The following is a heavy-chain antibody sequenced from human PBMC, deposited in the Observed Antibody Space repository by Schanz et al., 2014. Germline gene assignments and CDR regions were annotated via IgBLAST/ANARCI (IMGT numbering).Heavy chain of an antibody. V-gene: IGHV3-30*18. D-gene: IGHD3-22*01. Sequence: QVQLLESGGGVVQPGRSLRLSCAGSGFSFSGFGMHWVRQAPGKGLEWVAVISYDGRNKYFADSVKGRFTISRDNSKNTLFLQVNSLRAEDTAVYYCAKDHFGHYDSSGCSDCYYYGMDVWGQGTTVTVSS. CDR1: GFSFSGFG. CDR2: ISYDGRNK. CDR3: AKDHFGHYDSSGCSDCYYYGMDV. J-gene: IGHJ6*02.